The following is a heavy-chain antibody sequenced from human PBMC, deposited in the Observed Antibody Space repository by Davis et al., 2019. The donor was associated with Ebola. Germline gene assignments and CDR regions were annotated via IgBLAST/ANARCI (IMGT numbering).Heavy chain of an antibody. Sequence: PSETLSLTCTVSGGSISSYYWSWIRQPPGKGLEWIGYIYYSGSTNYNPSLKSRVTISVDTSKNQFSLKLSSVTAADTAVYYCASGRTTTDYLFDYWGQGTLVTVSS. CDR3: ASGRTTTDYLFDY. J-gene: IGHJ4*02. CDR1: GGSISSYY. D-gene: IGHD4-11*01. V-gene: IGHV4-59*01. CDR2: IYYSGST.